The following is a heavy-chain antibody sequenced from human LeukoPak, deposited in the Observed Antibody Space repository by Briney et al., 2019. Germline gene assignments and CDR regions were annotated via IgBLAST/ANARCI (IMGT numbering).Heavy chain of an antibody. D-gene: IGHD6-6*01. Sequence: SETLSLTCTVSGGSISSYYWTWIRQPAGKGLEWIGRIYTSGSTNYNPSLKSRVSMSVDTSKNQFSQKLSSGTAADTAVYYCAREGLERLVLDYWGQGTLVTVSS. CDR2: IYTSGST. CDR3: AREGLERLVLDY. J-gene: IGHJ4*02. CDR1: GGSISSYY. V-gene: IGHV4-4*07.